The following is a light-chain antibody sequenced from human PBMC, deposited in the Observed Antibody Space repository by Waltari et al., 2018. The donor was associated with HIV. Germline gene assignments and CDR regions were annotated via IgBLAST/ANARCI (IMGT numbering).Light chain of an antibody. Sequence: SYVLTQPPSESVAPGKTDRITCEGKNIGGKRVHGYQQKPGQAPVLVIYDDDDRPSGIPERFSGSSSGNTATLTINRVEAGDEADYYCQVWDSSSDHRIFGGGTKLTVL. J-gene: IGLJ2*01. CDR1: NIGGKR. CDR3: QVWDSSSDHRI. CDR2: DDD. V-gene: IGLV3-21*04.